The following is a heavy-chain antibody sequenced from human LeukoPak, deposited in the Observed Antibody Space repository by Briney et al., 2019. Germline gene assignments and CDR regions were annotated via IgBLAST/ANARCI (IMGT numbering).Heavy chain of an antibody. J-gene: IGHJ5*02. V-gene: IGHV4-4*07. CDR1: GGSISSYY. D-gene: IGHD2-15*01. Sequence: PSETLSLTCTVSGGSISSYYWSWIRQPAGKGLEWIGRIYISGSTNYNPSLKSRVTISVDTSKNQFSLKLSSVTAADTAVYYCAREVVAATSEQNWFDPWGQGTLVTVSS. CDR2: IYISGST. CDR3: AREVVAATSEQNWFDP.